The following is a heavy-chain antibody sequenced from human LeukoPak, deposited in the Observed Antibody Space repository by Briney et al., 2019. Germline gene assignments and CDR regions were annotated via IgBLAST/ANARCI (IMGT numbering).Heavy chain of an antibody. CDR1: GFTFSSYW. CDR2: IKQDGREK. J-gene: IGHJ1*01. Sequence: LSGGSLRLSCAASGFTFSSYWMSWVRQAPGKGLEWVANIKQDGREKYYVDSVKGRFTISRDNAKNSLYLQMNSLRAEDTAVYYCARDLPHGSGWSWRGGFQHWGQGTLVTVSS. CDR3: ARDLPHGSGWSWRGGFQH. V-gene: IGHV3-7*03. D-gene: IGHD6-19*01.